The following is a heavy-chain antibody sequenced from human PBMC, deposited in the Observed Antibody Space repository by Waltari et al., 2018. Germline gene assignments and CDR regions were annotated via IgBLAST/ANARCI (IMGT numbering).Heavy chain of an antibody. CDR1: GLTFSYSW. Sequence: EVQLVESGGGLVKPGGSLRLCCAASGLTFSYSWMSWVRPGSGKGNRVLGQITRKTDREKPKNAATVKGRCYIASDESKNALYLQPNSLQSEESAVYYCTTGGYYDFWEDGYWGQGPLVTVSS. CDR2: ITRKTDREKP. J-gene: IGHJ4*02. CDR3: TTGGYYDFWEDGY. V-gene: IGHV3-15*06. D-gene: IGHD3-3*01.